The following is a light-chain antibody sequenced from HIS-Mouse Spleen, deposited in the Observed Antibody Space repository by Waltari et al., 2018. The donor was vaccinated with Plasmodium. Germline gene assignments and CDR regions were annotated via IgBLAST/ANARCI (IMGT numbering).Light chain of an antibody. CDR1: QSVSSN. CDR2: GAS. Sequence: EIVMTQSPATLPVPPRERATLSCRASQSVSSNLAWYQQKPGQAPRLLIYGASTRATGIPARFSGSGSGTEFTLTISSLQSEDFAVYYCQQYNNWSFTFGPGTKVDIK. CDR3: QQYNNWSFT. J-gene: IGKJ3*01. V-gene: IGKV3-15*01.